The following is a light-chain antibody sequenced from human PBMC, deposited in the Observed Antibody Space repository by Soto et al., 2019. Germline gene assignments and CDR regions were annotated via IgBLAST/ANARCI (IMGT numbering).Light chain of an antibody. V-gene: IGLV2-11*01. J-gene: IGLJ1*01. CDR1: SSDVGRYNY. Sequence: QSALTQPRSVSGSPGQSVTISCTGTSSDVGRYNYVSWYQQHPGKAPKVILYDVAERPSGVPNRFSGSKSGNTASLTISGLQADDEADYYCSSYTTSSTRVFGTGTKVTVL. CDR3: SSYTTSSTRV. CDR2: DVA.